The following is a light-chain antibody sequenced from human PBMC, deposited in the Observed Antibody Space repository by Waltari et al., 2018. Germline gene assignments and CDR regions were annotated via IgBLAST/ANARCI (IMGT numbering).Light chain of an antibody. CDR3: HQYHSSPRT. CDR1: QSVLYSSNNTNY. Sequence: DIVMTQSPDSLAVSLGERATINCKSSQSVLYSSNNTNYLAWYQQKPGQPPKLLIYWASTRESVVPDRFSGGGSGTDFTLTSSSLQAEYVAVYYCHQYHSSPRTFGQGTKVELK. J-gene: IGKJ1*01. CDR2: WAS. V-gene: IGKV4-1*01.